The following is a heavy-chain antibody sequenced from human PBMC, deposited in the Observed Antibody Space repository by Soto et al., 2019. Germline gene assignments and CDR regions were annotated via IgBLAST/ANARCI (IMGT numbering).Heavy chain of an antibody. CDR2: IYYSGST. Sequence: LSLTCTVSGGSISSYYWSWIQQPPGKGLEWIGYIYYSGSTNYNPSLKSRVAMSVDTSKNQFSLRLSSVTAADTAVYYCAREQLRTYFDSWGQGTLVTVSS. CDR1: GGSISSYY. V-gene: IGHV4-59*01. CDR3: AREQLRTYFDS. J-gene: IGHJ4*02. D-gene: IGHD6-6*01.